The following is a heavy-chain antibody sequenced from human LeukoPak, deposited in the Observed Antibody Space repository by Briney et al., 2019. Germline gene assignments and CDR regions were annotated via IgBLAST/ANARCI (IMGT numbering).Heavy chain of an antibody. J-gene: IGHJ6*02. CDR3: AREGEVAVAATRYYYYYGMDV. CDR1: GGSISSYY. Sequence: SQTLSLTCTVSGGSISSYYWSWIRQPAGKGLEWIGRIYTSGSTNYNPSLKSRVTMSVDTSKNQFSLKLSSVTAADTAVYYCAREGEVAVAATRYYYYYGMDVWGQGTAVTVSS. CDR2: IYTSGST. V-gene: IGHV4-4*07. D-gene: IGHD6-19*01.